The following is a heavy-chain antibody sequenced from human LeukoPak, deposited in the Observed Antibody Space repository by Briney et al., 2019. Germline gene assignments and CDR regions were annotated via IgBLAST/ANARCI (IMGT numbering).Heavy chain of an antibody. Sequence: PGGSLRLSCAASGFTFSSYWMSWVRQAPGKGLEWVANIKQDGSEKYYVDSVKGRFTISRDNAKNSLYLQMNSLRVEDTAVHYCARSRGEYYYDTSGPDAFDIWGQGTMVTVSS. CDR3: ARSRGEYYYDTSGPDAFDI. CDR1: GFTFSSYW. J-gene: IGHJ3*02. CDR2: IKQDGSEK. V-gene: IGHV3-7*01. D-gene: IGHD3-22*01.